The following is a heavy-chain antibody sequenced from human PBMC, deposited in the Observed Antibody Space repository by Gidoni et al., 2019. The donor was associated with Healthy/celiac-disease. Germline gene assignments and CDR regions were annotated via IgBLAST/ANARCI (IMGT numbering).Heavy chain of an antibody. D-gene: IGHD3-22*01. Sequence: QVQLVQSGAEVKKPGASVKVSCKASGYTFTGYYMHWVRQAPGQGLEWMGWINPNSGGTNYAQKFQGRVTMTRDTSISTAYMELSRLRSDDTAVYYCARVCYYDSSASPNYYYYYGMDVWGQGTTVTVSS. CDR1: GYTFTGYY. V-gene: IGHV1-2*02. CDR2: INPNSGGT. CDR3: ARVCYYDSSASPNYYYYYGMDV. J-gene: IGHJ6*02.